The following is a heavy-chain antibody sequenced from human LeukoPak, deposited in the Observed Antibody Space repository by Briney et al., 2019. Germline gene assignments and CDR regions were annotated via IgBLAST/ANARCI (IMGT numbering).Heavy chain of an antibody. Sequence: PGGSLRLSCVASGFTLSSYGMSWVRQAPGMGLEWVSSISHSGGNIYYAESVKGRFTISRDNSKSTLYLQMNSLRAEDTAVYYCAKRISGVQTLGTFDYWGQGTLVTVSS. CDR3: AKRISGVQTLGTFDY. J-gene: IGHJ4*02. V-gene: IGHV3-23*01. D-gene: IGHD3-10*01. CDR1: GFTLSSYG. CDR2: ISHSGGNI.